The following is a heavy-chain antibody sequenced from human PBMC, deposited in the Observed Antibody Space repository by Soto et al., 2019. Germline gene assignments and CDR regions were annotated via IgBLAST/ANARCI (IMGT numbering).Heavy chain of an antibody. J-gene: IGHJ4*02. V-gene: IGHV4-31*03. CDR1: GGSISSGGYH. Sequence: QVQLQESGPGLVRSSQTLSLTCTVSGGSISSGGYHWNWIRQHPGKGLEWIGNIYYSGSTYYNPSLKSRVTISIDTSKNQFSLKLSSVTAADTAVYYCARDVWLYYFDYWGQGTLVTVSS. D-gene: IGHD6-19*01. CDR2: IYYSGST. CDR3: ARDVWLYYFDY.